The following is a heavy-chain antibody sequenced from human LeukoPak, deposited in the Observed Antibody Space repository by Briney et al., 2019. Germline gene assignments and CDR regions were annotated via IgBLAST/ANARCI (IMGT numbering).Heavy chain of an antibody. D-gene: IGHD6-6*01. CDR2: INPSGGST. V-gene: IGHV1-46*01. CDR1: GYTFTSYY. CDR3: ARVMKYSSSSGYYYMDV. J-gene: IGHJ6*03. Sequence: ASLKVSCKASGYTFTSYYMHWVRQTPGQGVEWMGIINPSGGSTSYAQKLQARVTMTRDMSTSTVYMELSSLRSEDTAVYYCARVMKYSSSSGYYYMDVWGKGTTVTVSS.